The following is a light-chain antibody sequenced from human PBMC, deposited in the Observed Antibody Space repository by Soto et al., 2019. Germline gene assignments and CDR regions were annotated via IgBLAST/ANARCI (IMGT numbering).Light chain of an antibody. Sequence: EIVLTQSPGTLSLSPGERATLSCRASQSVRSTYLAWYQHKPAQAPRLLIYGASTRATGIPDRFSGSGSGTDFSLTISRLEPEDFAVYYCQQYGTSPWTFGQGTKVDIK. J-gene: IGKJ1*01. V-gene: IGKV3-20*01. CDR1: QSVRSTY. CDR2: GAS. CDR3: QQYGTSPWT.